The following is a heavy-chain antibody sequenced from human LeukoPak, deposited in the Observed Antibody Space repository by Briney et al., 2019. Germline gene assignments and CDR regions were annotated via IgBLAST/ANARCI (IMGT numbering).Heavy chain of an antibody. CDR1: GFTFSSYA. Sequence: PGGSLRLSCAASGFTFSSYAMSWVRQAPGKGPEWVSAISDSGGSTYYADSVKGRFTIFRDNSKNTLYLQMNSLRAEDTAVYYCANSYYFGSGSYESRYFDYWGQGTLVTVSS. J-gene: IGHJ4*02. V-gene: IGHV3-23*01. D-gene: IGHD3-10*01. CDR3: ANSYYFGSGSYESRYFDY. CDR2: ISDSGGST.